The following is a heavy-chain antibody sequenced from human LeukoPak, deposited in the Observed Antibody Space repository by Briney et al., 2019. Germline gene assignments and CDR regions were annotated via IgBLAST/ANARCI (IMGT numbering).Heavy chain of an antibody. CDR2: IYTSGST. Sequence: SETLSLTCTVSGGSISSGSYYWSWIRQPAGKGLEWIGRIYTSGSTNYNPSLKSRVTISVDTSKNQLSLKLSSVTAADTAVYYCARYYYDSSGYAIYYYYMDVWGKGTTVTISS. CDR3: ARYYYDSSGYAIYYYYMDV. V-gene: IGHV4-61*02. D-gene: IGHD3-22*01. J-gene: IGHJ6*03. CDR1: GGSISSGSYY.